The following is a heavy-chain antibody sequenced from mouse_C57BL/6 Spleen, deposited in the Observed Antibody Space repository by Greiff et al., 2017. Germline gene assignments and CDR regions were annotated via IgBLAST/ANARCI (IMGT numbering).Heavy chain of an antibody. CDR2: IYPGDGDT. CDR3: ARSVTTNSYYFDY. J-gene: IGHJ2*01. V-gene: IGHV1-80*01. D-gene: IGHD1-1*01. Sequence: VQLQQSGAELVKPGASVKISCKASGYAFSSYWMNWVKQRPGKGLEWIGQIYPGDGDTNYNGKFKGKATLTADKSSSTAYMQLSSLTSEDSAVYFCARSVTTNSYYFDYWGQGTTLTVSS. CDR1: GYAFSSYW.